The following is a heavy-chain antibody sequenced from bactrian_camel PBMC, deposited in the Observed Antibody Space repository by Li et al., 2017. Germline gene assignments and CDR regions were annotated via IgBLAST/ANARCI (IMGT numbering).Heavy chain of an antibody. CDR3: VAARYCNEDEAVHNH. D-gene: IGHD1*01. V-gene: IGHV3S53*01. J-gene: IGHJ4*01. CDR2: IDSDDST. Sequence: VQLVESGGGSVQAGGSLGLSCAVSGYSSSTACMAWFRQAPGKARENVAAIDSDDSTKYADSVKGRFTISRDNAKNTLYLQMNSLKPEDTATYYCVAARYCNEDEAVHNHWGQGTQVTVS. CDR1: GYSSSTAC.